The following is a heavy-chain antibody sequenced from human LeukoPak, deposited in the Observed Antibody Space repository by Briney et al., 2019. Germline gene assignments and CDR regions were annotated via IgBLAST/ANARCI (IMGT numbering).Heavy chain of an antibody. J-gene: IGHJ5*02. V-gene: IGHV4-59*01. CDR1: GGSISSYY. CDR2: IYYSGST. D-gene: IGHD3-10*01. Sequence: PSETLSLTCTVSGGSISSYYWSWIRQPPGKGLEWIGYIYYSGSTNYNPSLKSRVTISGDTSKNQFSLKRTSVTAADTAVYFCARGGYYGSGNDFRFDPWGQGTLVTVSS. CDR3: ARGGYYGSGNDFRFDP.